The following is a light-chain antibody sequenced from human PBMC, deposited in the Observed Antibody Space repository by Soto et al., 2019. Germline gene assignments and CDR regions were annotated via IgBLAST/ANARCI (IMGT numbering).Light chain of an antibody. CDR1: QSISSW. Sequence: DIQMTQSPYTLSAAVGYRVTITCRASQSISSWLAWYQQKPGKAPKLLIYKASTLQSGVPSRFSGSASGTEFTLAISSLQPDDSATYYCQQYNDNWTFGQGTKVEIK. J-gene: IGKJ1*01. CDR2: KAS. V-gene: IGKV1-5*03. CDR3: QQYNDNWT.